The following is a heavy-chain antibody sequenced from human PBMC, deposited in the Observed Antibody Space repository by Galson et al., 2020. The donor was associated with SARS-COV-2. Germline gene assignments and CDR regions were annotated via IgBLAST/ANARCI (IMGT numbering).Heavy chain of an antibody. CDR3: AKGGLRFLEWLLWTDY. J-gene: IGHJ4*02. Sequence: GESLKFSCAASGFTFSSYGMHWVRQAPGKGLEWVAVISYDGSNKYYADSVKGRFTISRDNSKNTLYLQMNSLRAEDTAVYYCAKGGLRFLEWLLWTDYWGQGTLVTVSS. D-gene: IGHD3-3*01. V-gene: IGHV3-30*18. CDR2: ISYDGSNK. CDR1: GFTFSSYG.